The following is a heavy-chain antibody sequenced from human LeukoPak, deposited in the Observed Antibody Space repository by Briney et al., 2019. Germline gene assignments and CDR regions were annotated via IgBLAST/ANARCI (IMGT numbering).Heavy chain of an antibody. D-gene: IGHD1-26*01. CDR1: GFTFSSYH. Sequence: PGGSLRLSCEVSGFTFSSYHMNWVRQAPGKGLEWVAFIRYDGSNKYYADSVKGRFTISRDNSKNTLYLQMNSLRAEDTAVYYCAQISGRHDYWGQGTLVTVSS. J-gene: IGHJ4*02. V-gene: IGHV3-30*02. CDR3: AQISGRHDY. CDR2: IRYDGSNK.